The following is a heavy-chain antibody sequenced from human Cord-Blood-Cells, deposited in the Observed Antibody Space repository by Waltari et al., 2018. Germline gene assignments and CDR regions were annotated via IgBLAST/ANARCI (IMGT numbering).Heavy chain of an antibody. Sequence: EVQLVESGGGLVQPGGSLRLSCAASGFTFSSYDMNWVRQAPGKGLEWVSYISSSGSTIYYADSVKGRFTISRDNAKNSLYLQMNSLRAEDTAVYYCARGLGYSSFDYWGQGTLVTVSS. J-gene: IGHJ4*02. D-gene: IGHD5-12*01. CDR3: ARGLGYSSFDY. V-gene: IGHV3-48*03. CDR2: ISSSGSTI. CDR1: GFTFSSYD.